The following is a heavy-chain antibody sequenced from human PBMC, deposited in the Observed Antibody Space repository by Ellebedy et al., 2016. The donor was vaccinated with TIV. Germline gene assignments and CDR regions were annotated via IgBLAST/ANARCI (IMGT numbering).Heavy chain of an antibody. V-gene: IGHV1-69*13. Sequence: SVKVSXKASGYTFTSYGISWVRQAPGQGLEWMGGIIPIFGTANYAQKFQGRVTITADESTSTAYMELSSLRSEDTAVYYCAREATENWFDPWGQGTLVTVSS. D-gene: IGHD5-12*01. CDR2: IIPIFGTA. CDR1: GYTFTSYG. J-gene: IGHJ5*02. CDR3: AREATENWFDP.